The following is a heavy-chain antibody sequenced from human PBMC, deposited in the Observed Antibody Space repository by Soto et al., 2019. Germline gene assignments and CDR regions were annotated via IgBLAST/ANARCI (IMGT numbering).Heavy chain of an antibody. D-gene: IGHD3-10*01. CDR1: GGTFSSYA. CDR2: IIPIFGTA. J-gene: IGHJ5*02. CDR3: AILTYYYGSGSYRPNWFDP. V-gene: IGHV1-69*13. Sequence: QVQLVQSGAEVKKPGSSVKVSCKASGGTFSSYAISWVRQAPGQGLEWMGGIIPIFGTANYAQKFQGRVTITADESTSTAYMELSSRRSEDTAVYYFAILTYYYGSGSYRPNWFDPWGQGTLVTVSS.